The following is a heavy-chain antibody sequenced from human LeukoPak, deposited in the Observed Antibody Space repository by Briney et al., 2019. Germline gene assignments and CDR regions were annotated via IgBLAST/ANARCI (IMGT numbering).Heavy chain of an antibody. CDR2: ISDDSSFT. D-gene: IGHD6-6*01. CDR3: AKGGSSIAARRYYYGMDV. CDR1: GLRFRSYA. J-gene: IGHJ6*02. V-gene: IGHV3-23*01. Sequence: PGGSLRLSCVASGLRFRSYAMNWVRQAPGKGLECISTISDDSSFTYYADSVKGRSAISRDDSKNTLYLQMNNLKVEDTAVYYCAKGGSSIAARRYYYGMDVWGQGTTVTVSS.